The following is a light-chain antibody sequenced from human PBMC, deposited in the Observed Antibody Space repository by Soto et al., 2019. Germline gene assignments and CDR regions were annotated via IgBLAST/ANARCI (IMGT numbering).Light chain of an antibody. V-gene: IGKV3-11*01. CDR2: DAS. CDR1: QSVSSY. Sequence: EIVLTQSPATLSLSPGERATLSCRASQSVSSYLAWYQQKPGQAPRLLIYDASNRATGIPARFSGSGSGTDFTLTISSLEPEDFAVYYCQQRSNWLTFGGGTKVEL. CDR3: QQRSNWLT. J-gene: IGKJ4*01.